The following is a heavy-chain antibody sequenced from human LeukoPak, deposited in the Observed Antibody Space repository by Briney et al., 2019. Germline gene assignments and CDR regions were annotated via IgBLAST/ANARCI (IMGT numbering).Heavy chain of an antibody. D-gene: IGHD3-16*01. Sequence: ASVKVSCKASGYTFTGYYMHWMRQAPGQGLEWMGWIDPNSGDTNYAQKFQGRVTMTRDTSISTAYMELSRLRSDDTAVYYCARGDIGSVDYWGQGTLVTVSS. CDR1: GYTFTGYY. V-gene: IGHV1-2*02. J-gene: IGHJ4*02. CDR2: IDPNSGDT. CDR3: ARGDIGSVDY.